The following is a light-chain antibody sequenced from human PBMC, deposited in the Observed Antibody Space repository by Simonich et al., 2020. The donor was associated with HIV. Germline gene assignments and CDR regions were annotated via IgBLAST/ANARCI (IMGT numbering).Light chain of an antibody. Sequence: DIVMTQSPDSLAVSLGERATINCKSRQSILYRSKNKNYLAWYQQKPGQPPKMLIYWTSTRESGVPDRFSGSGSGTDFTLTINSLQAEDVAVYYCQQYYTTPYTFGQGTKLEIK. V-gene: IGKV4-1*01. CDR2: WTS. J-gene: IGKJ2*01. CDR3: QQYYTTPYT. CDR1: QSILYRSKNKNY.